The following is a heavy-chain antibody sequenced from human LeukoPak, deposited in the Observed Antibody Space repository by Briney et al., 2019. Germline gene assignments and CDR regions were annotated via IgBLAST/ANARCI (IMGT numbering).Heavy chain of an antibody. CDR2: INHSGST. Sequence: SETLSLTCAVYGGSFSGYYWSWIRQPPGRGLEWIGEINHSGSTNYNPSLKSRVSILVDTSKSQFSLRLSSVTAADTAVYYCARHGSDWLDYWGQGTLVTVSS. D-gene: IGHD6-19*01. CDR1: GGSFSGYY. V-gene: IGHV4-34*01. CDR3: ARHGSDWLDY. J-gene: IGHJ4*02.